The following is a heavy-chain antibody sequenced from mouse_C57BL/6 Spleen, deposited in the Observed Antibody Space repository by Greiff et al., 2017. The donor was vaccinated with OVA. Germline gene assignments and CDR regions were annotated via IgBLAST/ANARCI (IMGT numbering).Heavy chain of an antibody. CDR2: INPGSGGT. J-gene: IGHJ4*01. CDR3: AREESLAMDY. CDR1: GYAFTNYL. Sequence: VQLQQSGAELVRPGTSVKVSCKASGYAFTNYLIEWVKQRPGQGLEWIGVINPGSGGTNYNEKFKGKATLTADKSSSTAYMQLSSLTSEDSAVYYCAREESLAMDYWGQGTSVTVSS. V-gene: IGHV1-54*01. D-gene: IGHD6-2*01.